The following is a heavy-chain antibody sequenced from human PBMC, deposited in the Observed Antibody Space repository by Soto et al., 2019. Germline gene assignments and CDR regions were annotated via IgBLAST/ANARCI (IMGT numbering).Heavy chain of an antibody. CDR1: GFTFSSYG. J-gene: IGHJ4*02. D-gene: IGHD3-16*01. CDR2: IWYDGSNK. CDR3: ARDRLGQGVDPVFDY. Sequence: PGGSLRLSCAASGFTFSSYGMHWVRQAPGKGLEWVAVIWYDGSNKYYADSVKGRFTISRDNSKNTLYLQMNSLRAEDTAVYYCARDRLGQGVDPVFDYWGQGTLVTVSS. V-gene: IGHV3-33*01.